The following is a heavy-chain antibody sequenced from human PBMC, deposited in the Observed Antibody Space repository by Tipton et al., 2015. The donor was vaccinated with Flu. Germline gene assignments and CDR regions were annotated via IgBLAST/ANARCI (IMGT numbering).Heavy chain of an antibody. CDR3: ARYPESNYHWFGP. D-gene: IGHD4-11*01. Sequence: TLSLTCTVSGGSISSSRYYWGWIRQPPGKGLEWIGSIYNSGTAYYNPSLKSRVTISVDTSKNQISLKLSSVTAADTAVYYCARYPESNYHWFGPWGQGALVTVSS. V-gene: IGHV4-39*07. CDR1: GGSISSSRYY. J-gene: IGHJ5*02. CDR2: IYNSGTA.